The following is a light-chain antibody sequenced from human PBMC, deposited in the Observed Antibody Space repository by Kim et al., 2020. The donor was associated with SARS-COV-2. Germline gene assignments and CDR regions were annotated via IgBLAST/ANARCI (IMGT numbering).Light chain of an antibody. V-gene: IGKV1-5*03. CDR1: QSISGW. J-gene: IGKJ2*01. Sequence: SASVRDKITITCQASQSISGWLAWYQQKPGRAPKLLIVATSTLESGVPLRFSGSGSGTEFTLTISSLQPDDYATYYCQQYDDFPYTFGQGTKLEI. CDR3: QQYDDFPYT. CDR2: ATS.